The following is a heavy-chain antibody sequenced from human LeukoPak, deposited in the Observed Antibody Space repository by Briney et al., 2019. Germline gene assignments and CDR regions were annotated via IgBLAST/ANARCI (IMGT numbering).Heavy chain of an antibody. Sequence: ASVKVSCKASGYTFTSYDISWVRQANGQGLEWMGWMNPNSGNAGYAQRFQGRVTMTRNNSISTAYMELTSLRSEDTAVYYCGRPLQRGSWTQRALDYWGQGTLVAVSS. J-gene: IGHJ4*02. CDR2: MNPNSGNA. D-gene: IGHD3-10*01. CDR3: GRPLQRGSWTQRALDY. CDR1: GYTFTSYD. V-gene: IGHV1-8*01.